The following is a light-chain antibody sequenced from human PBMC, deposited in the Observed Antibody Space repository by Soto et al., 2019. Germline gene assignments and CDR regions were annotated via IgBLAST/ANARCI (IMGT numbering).Light chain of an antibody. CDR2: DAS. Sequence: EIVLTQSPATLSLSPGERATLSCRASQSVSSYLAWYQQKPGQAPRLLIYDASNRATGIPARFSGSGSGTXXXLTISSLEPEDFAVYYCQQRSNWPRLTFGGGTKVDIK. J-gene: IGKJ4*01. CDR3: QQRSNWPRLT. V-gene: IGKV3-11*01. CDR1: QSVSSY.